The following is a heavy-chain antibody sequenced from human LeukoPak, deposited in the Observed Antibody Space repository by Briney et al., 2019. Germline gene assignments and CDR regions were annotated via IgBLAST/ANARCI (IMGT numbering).Heavy chain of an antibody. V-gene: IGHV1-2*02. D-gene: IGHD6-19*01. Sequence: GASVKVSRKASGCTFTSYYIHWLRQAPGQGPEWMGWIKPDSGSSHYAQKFQGRVTMTRDTSSNSAYMDLTRLKSDDTAVYYCARARVPIAVAGLYYFDYWGQGALVTVSS. CDR3: ARARVPIAVAGLYYFDY. CDR1: GCTFTSYY. CDR2: IKPDSGSS. J-gene: IGHJ4*02.